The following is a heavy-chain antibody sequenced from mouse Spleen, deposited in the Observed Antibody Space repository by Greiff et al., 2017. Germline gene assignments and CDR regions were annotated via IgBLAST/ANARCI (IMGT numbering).Heavy chain of an antibody. CDR2: IWSGGST. CDR1: GFSLTSYG. Sequence: QVQLKESGPGLVQPSQSLSITCTVSGFSLTSYGVHWVRQSPGKGLEWLGVIWSGGSTDYNAAFISRLSISKDNSKSQVFFKMNSLQADDTAIYYCARNFEGNYVWFAYWGQGTLVTVSA. V-gene: IGHV2-2*01. D-gene: IGHD2-1*01. CDR3: ARNFEGNYVWFAY. J-gene: IGHJ3*01.